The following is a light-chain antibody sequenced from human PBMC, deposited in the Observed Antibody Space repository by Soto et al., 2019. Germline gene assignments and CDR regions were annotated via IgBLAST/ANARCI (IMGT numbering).Light chain of an antibody. CDR1: RSISST. V-gene: IGKV3-15*01. CDR2: SAS. Sequence: EIVMTQSPATLSVSPGERATLSCRASRSISSTVAWYQQKPGQAPRLLIHSASTRATGIPARFSGAGSGTEFTLAIGSLQSEDFAVYYCQQYADWPTTFGQGTK. CDR3: QQYADWPTT. J-gene: IGKJ1*01.